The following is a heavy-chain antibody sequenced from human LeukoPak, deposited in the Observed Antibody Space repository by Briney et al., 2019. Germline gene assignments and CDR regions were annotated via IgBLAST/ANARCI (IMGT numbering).Heavy chain of an antibody. Sequence: ASVKVSCKASGYTFTSYDINWVRQATGQGLEWMGWMNPNSGNTGYAQKFQGRVTMTRNTSISTAYMELSSLRSEDTAVYYCAREGEYYYDSSGYQYYYYGMDVWGQGTTVTVSS. CDR3: AREGEYYYDSSGYQYYYYGMDV. J-gene: IGHJ6*02. D-gene: IGHD3-22*01. V-gene: IGHV1-8*01. CDR2: MNPNSGNT. CDR1: GYTFTSYD.